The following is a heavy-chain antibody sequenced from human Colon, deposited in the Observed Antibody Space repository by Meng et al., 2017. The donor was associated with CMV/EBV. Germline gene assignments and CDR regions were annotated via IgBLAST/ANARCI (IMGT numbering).Heavy chain of an antibody. J-gene: IGHJ4*02. V-gene: IGHV3-23*01. CDR3: AKGADFHDFWSGFAY. CDR1: GFTLNDFD. CDR2: ISGSGVTT. Sequence: GESLKISCSASGFTLNDFDMTWVRQAPGKGLEWVSSISGSGVTTYYSDAVKGRFTISRDNSRNTLHLQINSLRADDTAVYYCAKGADFHDFWSGFAYWGQGAVVTVSS. D-gene: IGHD3-3*01.